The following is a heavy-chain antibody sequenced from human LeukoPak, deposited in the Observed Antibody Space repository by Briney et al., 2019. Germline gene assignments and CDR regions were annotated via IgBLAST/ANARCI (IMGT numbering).Heavy chain of an antibody. D-gene: IGHD3-3*02. CDR3: GRVSIFGVFFPGRENMAV. J-gene: IGHJ6*01. CDR2: IYATGDT. CDR1: GGSISGAY. Sequence: PSETLSLTCSVSGGSISGAYWAWVRQPAGKGLEWVGRIYATGDTNYNPSLKSRVTMSADRSKNQFSLKLTSVTAADTAVYYCGRVSIFGVFFPGRENMAVWGGGTTVIVPS. V-gene: IGHV4-4*07.